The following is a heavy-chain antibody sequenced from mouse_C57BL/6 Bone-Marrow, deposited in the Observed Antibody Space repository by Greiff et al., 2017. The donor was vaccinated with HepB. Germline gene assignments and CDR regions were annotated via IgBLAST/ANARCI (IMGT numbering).Heavy chain of an antibody. CDR3: ARRTTVVATNFDY. CDR2: IYPGDGDT. CDR1: GYAFSSYW. J-gene: IGHJ2*01. D-gene: IGHD1-1*01. Sequence: VKVVESGAELVKPGASVKISCKASGYAFSSYWMNWVKQRPGKGLEWIGQIYPGDGDTNYNGKFKGKATLTADKSSSTAYMQLSSLTSEDSAVYFCARRTTVVATNFDYWGQGTTLTVSS. V-gene: IGHV1-80*01.